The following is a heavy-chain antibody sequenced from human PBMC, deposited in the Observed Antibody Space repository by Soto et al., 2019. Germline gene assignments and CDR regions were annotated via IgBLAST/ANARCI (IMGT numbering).Heavy chain of an antibody. V-gene: IGHV4-39*01. D-gene: IGHD6-19*01. CDR1: GDSISTNDYY. J-gene: IGHJ5*02. CDR3: ARRPRSGSGWFDP. Sequence: SETLSLTCTVSGDSISTNDYYWGWIRQPPGKGLEWIGSIYYTGITYYNPSLKSRVTISVDTSKNQFSLNLGSVTAADTAVYYCARRPRSGSGWFDPWGQGTPVTV. CDR2: IYYTGIT.